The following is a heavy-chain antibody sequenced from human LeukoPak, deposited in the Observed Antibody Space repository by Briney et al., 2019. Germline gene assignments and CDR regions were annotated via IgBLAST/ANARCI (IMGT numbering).Heavy chain of an antibody. Sequence: ASVKVSCKASGYTFTGYYMHWVRQAPGQGLEWMGWINPNSGGTNYAQKFQGWVTMTRDTSISTAYMELSRLRSDDTAVYYCARENSLAVAGPFDYWGQGTLVTVSS. CDR1: GYTFTGYY. D-gene: IGHD6-19*01. J-gene: IGHJ4*02. CDR3: ARENSLAVAGPFDY. V-gene: IGHV1-2*04. CDR2: INPNSGGT.